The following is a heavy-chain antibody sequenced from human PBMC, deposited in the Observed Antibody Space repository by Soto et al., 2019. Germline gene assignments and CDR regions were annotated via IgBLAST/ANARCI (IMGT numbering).Heavy chain of an antibody. V-gene: IGHV1-18*01. CDR2: ISPYNGNT. CDR3: ARDLVSGSDFWRAYNGGYFDY. Sequence: ASVKVSFKASGYTFRNYGITWVRQAPGQGLEWMAWISPYNGNTNYAQDLQGRVTMTTDTSTSTAYMELRSLTSEDTAMYYCARDLVSGSDFWRAYNGGYFDYWGQGTLVTVSS. D-gene: IGHD3-3*01. J-gene: IGHJ4*02. CDR1: GYTFRNYG.